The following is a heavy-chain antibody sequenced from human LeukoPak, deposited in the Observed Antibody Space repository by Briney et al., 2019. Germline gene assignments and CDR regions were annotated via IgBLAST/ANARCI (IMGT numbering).Heavy chain of an antibody. CDR2: ISYDGSNK. J-gene: IGHJ4*02. CDR1: GFTFSSYA. Sequence: QPGGSLRLSCAASGFTFSSYAMHWVRQAPGKGLEWVAVISYDGSNKYYADSVKGRFTISRDNSKNTLYLQMNSLRAEDTAVYYCARRAAGTFDYWGQGTLVTVSS. V-gene: IGHV3-30-3*01. D-gene: IGHD6-13*01. CDR3: ARRAAGTFDY.